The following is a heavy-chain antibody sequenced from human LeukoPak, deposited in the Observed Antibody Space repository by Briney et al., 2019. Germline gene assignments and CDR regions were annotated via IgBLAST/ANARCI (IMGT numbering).Heavy chain of an antibody. CDR1: GGTFSSYA. J-gene: IGHJ4*02. D-gene: IGHD2-8*02. CDR3: ARMVRGWWYFDY. V-gene: IGHV1-69*05. Sequence: ASVKVSCKASGGTFSSYAISWVRQAPGQGLEWMGGIIPIFGTANYAQKFQGRVTITTDESTSTAYMELSSLRSEDTAVYYCARMVRGWWYFDYWGQGTLVTVSS. CDR2: IIPIFGTA.